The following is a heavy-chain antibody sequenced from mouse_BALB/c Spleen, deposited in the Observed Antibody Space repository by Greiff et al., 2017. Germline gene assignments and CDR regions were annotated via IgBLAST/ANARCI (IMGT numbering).Heavy chain of an antibody. V-gene: IGHV14-3*02. CDR1: GFNIKDTY. CDR3: ARAGDYGNYGGY. Sequence: VQLQQSGAELVKPGASVKLSCTASGFNIKDTYMHWVKQRPEQGLEWIGRIDPANGNTKYDPKFQGKATITADTSSNTAYLQLSSLTSEDTAVYYCARAGDYGNYGGYWGQGTTLTVSS. J-gene: IGHJ2*01. CDR2: IDPANGNT. D-gene: IGHD2-1*01.